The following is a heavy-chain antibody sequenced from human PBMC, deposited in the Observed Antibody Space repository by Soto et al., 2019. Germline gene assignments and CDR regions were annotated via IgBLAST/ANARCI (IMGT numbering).Heavy chain of an antibody. D-gene: IGHD1-26*01. CDR2: MSYTGSS. CDR3: AGTKGADFANFDY. V-gene: IGHV4-59*01. J-gene: IGHJ4*02. CDR1: GDSIRSYL. Sequence: QVQLQESGPGLVKPSETLSLTCTVSGDSIRSYLWTWIRQSPGKGLEWIGFMSYTGSSNYNPSLKSPVTMSVDTSKNQFSLRVRSVTAADTALYYCAGTKGADFANFDYWGQGTLVTVSS.